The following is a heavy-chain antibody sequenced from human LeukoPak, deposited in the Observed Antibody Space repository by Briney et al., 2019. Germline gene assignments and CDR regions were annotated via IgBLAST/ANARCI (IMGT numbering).Heavy chain of an antibody. CDR3: ARREEWELLYYFDY. V-gene: IGHV3-7*01. Sequence: GSLRLSCAASGFTFSSYWMSWVRPAPGKGLEWVANIKQDGSEKYYVDSVKGRFTISRDNAKTSLYLQMNSLRAEDTAVYYCARREEWELLYYFDYWGQGTLVTVSS. J-gene: IGHJ4*02. CDR1: GFTFSSYW. D-gene: IGHD1-26*01. CDR2: IKQDGSEK.